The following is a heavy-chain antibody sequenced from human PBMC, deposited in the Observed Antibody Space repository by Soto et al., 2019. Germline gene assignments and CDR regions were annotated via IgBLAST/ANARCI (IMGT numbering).Heavy chain of an antibody. CDR2: IYPGDSDT. Sequence: GESLKISCKGSGYSFTSYWIGWVRQMPGKGLEWMGIIYPGDSDTRYSPSFQGQVTISADKSISTAYLQWSSLKASDTAMYYCARLTYYDYIWGSYRYNAFDIWGQGTMVTVSS. V-gene: IGHV5-51*01. D-gene: IGHD3-16*02. CDR3: ARLTYYDYIWGSYRYNAFDI. J-gene: IGHJ3*02. CDR1: GYSFTSYW.